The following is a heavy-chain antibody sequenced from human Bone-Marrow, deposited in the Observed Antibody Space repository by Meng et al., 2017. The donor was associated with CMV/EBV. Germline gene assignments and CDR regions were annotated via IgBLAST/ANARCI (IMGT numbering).Heavy chain of an antibody. V-gene: IGHV1-2*02. CDR3: ARVEIWYDSSGYYLSY. J-gene: IGHJ4*02. CDR2: INPSSGGT. CDR1: GYTFTGYY. Sequence: ASVKVSCKASGYTFTGYYMHWVRQAPGQGLEWMGWINPSSGGTNYAQKFQGRVTMTRATSISTAYMELSRLRSDDTAVYYCARVEIWYDSSGYYLSYWGQGTLVTVSS. D-gene: IGHD3-22*01.